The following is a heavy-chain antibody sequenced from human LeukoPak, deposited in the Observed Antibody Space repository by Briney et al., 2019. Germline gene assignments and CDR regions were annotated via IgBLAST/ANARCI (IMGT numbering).Heavy chain of an antibody. CDR3: ATDIAAAHAFDI. D-gene: IGHD6-13*01. CDR2: FDPEDGET. J-gene: IGHJ3*02. CDR1: GYTFTGYY. V-gene: IGHV1-24*01. Sequence: ASVKVSCKTSGYTFTGYYMHWVRQAPGKGLEWMGGFDPEDGETIYAQKFQGRVTMTEDTSTDTAYMELSSLRSEDTAVYYCATDIAAAHAFDIWGQGTMVTVSS.